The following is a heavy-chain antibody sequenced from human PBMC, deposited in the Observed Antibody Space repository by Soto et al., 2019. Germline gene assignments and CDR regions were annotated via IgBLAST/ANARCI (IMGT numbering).Heavy chain of an antibody. Sequence: QVQLQESGPGLVKPSQTLSLTCTVSGGSISSGGYYWSWIRQHPGKGLEWIGYIYYSGSTYYNPALKRRVTIAVASSKNQFPLKLGCVTAAVTAVYYWARDPLWFGESYYVMDVWGQGTTVTVSS. CDR3: ARDPLWFGESYYVMDV. CDR2: IYYSGST. D-gene: IGHD3-10*01. CDR1: GGSISSGGYY. V-gene: IGHV4-31*03. J-gene: IGHJ6*02.